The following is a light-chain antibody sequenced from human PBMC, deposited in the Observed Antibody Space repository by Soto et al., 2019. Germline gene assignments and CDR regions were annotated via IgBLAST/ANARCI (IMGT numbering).Light chain of an antibody. Sequence: EIVMTQSPGPLSLSPGERATIPSRASKFIGSSTLAWYHQKSGQAPRLLIYGASSRATGIPDRFSGSGSGTDFTLTISRLEPEDFGVYYCQQFGSSIPHTFGQGTKLEIK. CDR2: GAS. CDR1: KFIGSST. V-gene: IGKV3-20*01. J-gene: IGKJ2*01. CDR3: QQFGSSIPHT.